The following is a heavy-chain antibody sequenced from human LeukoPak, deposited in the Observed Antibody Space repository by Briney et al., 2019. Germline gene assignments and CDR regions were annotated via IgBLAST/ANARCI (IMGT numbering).Heavy chain of an antibody. V-gene: IGHV5-51*01. Sequence: HGESLKISCEGPGYSFSNYWIGWVRQLPGKGLEWMGIIYPGDYETRYSPSFQGLVTISVDKSISTAYLQWSSLKASDTAMYYCAIPPGYCGNDCSFDHWGQGTLVTVSS. CDR2: IYPGDYET. CDR1: GYSFSNYW. CDR3: AIPPGYCGNDCSFDH. J-gene: IGHJ4*02. D-gene: IGHD2-21*02.